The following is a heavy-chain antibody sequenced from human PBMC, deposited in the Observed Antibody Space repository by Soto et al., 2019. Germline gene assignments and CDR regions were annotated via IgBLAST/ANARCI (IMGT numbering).Heavy chain of an antibody. J-gene: IGHJ4*02. CDR3: AKERTTEAGGAIAD. D-gene: IGHD2-21*01. CDR1: RFTFSGYG. V-gene: IGHV3-30*18. Sequence: QVQLVESGGGVVQPGTSLRLSCAASRFTFSGYGMQWVRQAPGKGLEWVAVVSYDGSNKYYADSVKGRFTISRDNCKNTLLLQMNSLRAEDRAVYYCAKERTTEAGGAIADRGQGILVTVSS. CDR2: VSYDGSNK.